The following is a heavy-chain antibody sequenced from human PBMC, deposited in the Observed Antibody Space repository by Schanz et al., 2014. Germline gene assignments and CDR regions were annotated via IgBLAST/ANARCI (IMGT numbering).Heavy chain of an antibody. V-gene: IGHV3-33*06. CDR3: AKGRFGELSAFDI. J-gene: IGHJ3*02. CDR1: GLIFRGFG. Sequence: QGQLVESGGGVVQPGRSLRLSCAPPGLIFRGFGINWVRQAPGKGLEWVAVIWSDGTNEYYADSVKGRFTISGDSSKYTVYLQMNSLRADDTAVYYCAKGRFGELSAFDIWGQGTMVTVSS. CDR2: IWSDGTNE. D-gene: IGHD3-10*01.